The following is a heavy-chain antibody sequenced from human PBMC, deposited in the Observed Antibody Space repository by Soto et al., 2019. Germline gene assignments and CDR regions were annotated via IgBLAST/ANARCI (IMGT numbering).Heavy chain of an antibody. Sequence: KPSETLSLTCTVSGGSISSSSYYWGWIRQPPGKGLEWIGSIYYSGSTYYNPSLKSRVTISVDTSKNQFSLKLSSVTAADTAVYYCARHAPYYDFWSGYSGRFDPWGQGTLVTSPQ. J-gene: IGHJ5*02. CDR3: ARHAPYYDFWSGYSGRFDP. CDR2: IYYSGST. D-gene: IGHD3-3*01. V-gene: IGHV4-39*01. CDR1: GGSISSSSYY.